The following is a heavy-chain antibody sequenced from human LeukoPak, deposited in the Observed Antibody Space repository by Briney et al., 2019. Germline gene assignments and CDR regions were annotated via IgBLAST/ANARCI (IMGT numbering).Heavy chain of an antibody. CDR2: ITGSGGST. D-gene: IGHD3-22*01. CDR1: GFTFSSYA. Sequence: GGSLRLSCAASGFTFSSYALSWVRQAPGKGLEWVSGITGSGGSTFYADSVKGRFTISRDNSKNTLYLQMSSLRAEDTAVYYCVKGSSYYYDSSGYYVDYWGQGTLVTVSS. CDR3: VKGSSYYYDSSGYYVDY. V-gene: IGHV3-23*01. J-gene: IGHJ4*02.